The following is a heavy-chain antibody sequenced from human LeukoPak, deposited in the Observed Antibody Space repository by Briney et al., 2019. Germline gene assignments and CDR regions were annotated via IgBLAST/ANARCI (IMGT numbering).Heavy chain of an antibody. CDR1: GFTFSSYG. CDR3: AREGGRYCSSTSCPFDY. J-gene: IGHJ4*02. D-gene: IGHD2-2*01. CDR2: ISYDGSNK. Sequence: PGRSLRLSCAASGFTFSSYGMHWVRQAPGKGLEWVAVISYDGSNKHYADSVKGRFTISRDNAKNSLYLQMNSLRAEDTAVYYCAREGGRYCSSTSCPFDYWGQGTLVTVSS. V-gene: IGHV3-30*03.